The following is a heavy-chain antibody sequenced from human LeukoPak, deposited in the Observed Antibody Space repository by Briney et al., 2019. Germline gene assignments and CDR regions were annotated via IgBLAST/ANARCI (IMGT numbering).Heavy chain of an antibody. Sequence: GGSLRLSCAASGFTFSSYWMHWVRQAPGKGLLWVSRINSDGSSASYADSVKGRFTISRDNAKNTLYLQMNSLRAEDTAVYYCAKAITMIVLPTAPDYWGQGTLVTVSS. D-gene: IGHD3-22*01. CDR2: INSDGSSA. CDR1: GFTFSSYW. J-gene: IGHJ4*02. CDR3: AKAITMIVLPTAPDY. V-gene: IGHV3-74*01.